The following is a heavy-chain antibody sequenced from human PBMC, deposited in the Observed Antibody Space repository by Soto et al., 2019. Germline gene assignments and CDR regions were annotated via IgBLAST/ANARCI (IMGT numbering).Heavy chain of an antibody. CDR2: IYPGDSDT. J-gene: IGHJ4*02. V-gene: IGHV5-51*01. CDR3: ARLAASTVVVVGGFFDY. Sequence: GESLKISCKGSAYSFANYWIAWVRQMPGKGLEWMGIIYPGDSDTRYSPSFQGQVTISANKSINTAFLQWSSLKASDTAMYYCARLAASTVVVVGGFFDYWGQGALVTVSS. D-gene: IGHD2-21*01. CDR1: AYSFANYW.